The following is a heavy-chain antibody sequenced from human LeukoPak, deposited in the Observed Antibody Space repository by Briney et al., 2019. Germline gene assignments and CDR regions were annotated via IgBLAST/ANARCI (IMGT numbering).Heavy chain of an antibody. Sequence: EGSLRLSCAASGFTFSSYAMSWVRQAPGKGLEWVSAISGSGGSTYYADSVKGRFTISRDNSKNTLYLQMNSLRAEDTAVYYCAKALWSFSYFDYWGQGTLVTVSS. CDR1: GFTFSSYA. CDR2: ISGSGGST. D-gene: IGHD3-10*01. J-gene: IGHJ4*02. V-gene: IGHV3-23*01. CDR3: AKALWSFSYFDY.